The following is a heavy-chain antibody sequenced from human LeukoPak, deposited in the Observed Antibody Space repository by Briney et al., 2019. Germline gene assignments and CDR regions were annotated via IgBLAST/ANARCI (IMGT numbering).Heavy chain of an antibody. CDR1: GGSFSSGSYY. D-gene: IGHD6-13*01. CDR2: IYTSGST. CDR3: AREARSSWYYYYYGMDV. V-gene: IGHV4-61*02. J-gene: IGHJ6*02. Sequence: PSETLSLTCTVSGGSFSSGSYYWSWIRQPAGKGLEWIGRIYTSGSTNYNPTLKSRVTISVDTSKNQFSLKLSSVTAADTAVYYCAREARSSWYYYYYGMDVWGQGTTVTVSS.